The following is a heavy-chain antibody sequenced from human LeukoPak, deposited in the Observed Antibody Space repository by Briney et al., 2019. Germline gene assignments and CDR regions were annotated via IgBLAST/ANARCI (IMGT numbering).Heavy chain of an antibody. V-gene: IGHV1-69*13. Sequence: ASVKVSCKASGGTFSSYAISWVRQAPGQGLEWMGGIISIFGTANYAQKFQGRVTITADESTSTAYMELSSLRSEDTAVYHCARDWGYCSSTSCYWFDYWGQGTLVTVSS. CDR3: ARDWGYCSSTSCYWFDY. CDR2: IISIFGTA. CDR1: GGTFSSYA. J-gene: IGHJ4*02. D-gene: IGHD2-2*01.